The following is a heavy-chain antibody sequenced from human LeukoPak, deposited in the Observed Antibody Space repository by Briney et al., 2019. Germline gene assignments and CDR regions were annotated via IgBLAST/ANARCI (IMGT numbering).Heavy chain of an antibody. D-gene: IGHD2-2*01. V-gene: IGHV2-5*01. Sequence: SGPTLVNPTQTLTLTCTFSGFSLSTSGVGVGWIRQPPGKALEWLALIYWNDDKRYSPSLKNRLTITKDTSKNQVVLTMTNMDPVDTATYYCTHTRGEGYCSSTSCLNWFDPWGQGTLVTVSS. J-gene: IGHJ5*02. CDR3: THTRGEGYCSSTSCLNWFDP. CDR1: GFSLSTSGVG. CDR2: IYWNDDK.